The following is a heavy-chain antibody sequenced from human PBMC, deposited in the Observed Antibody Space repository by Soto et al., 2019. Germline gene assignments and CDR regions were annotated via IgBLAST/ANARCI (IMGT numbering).Heavy chain of an antibody. Sequence: PSETQSLTCTVSGGSISSSSYYWGWIRQPPGKGLEWIGSIYYSGSTYYNPSLKSRVTISVDTSKNQFSLKLSSVTAADTAVYYCARRLGRYFDWLFGSYGAFDIWGQGTMVTVSS. CDR1: GGSISSSSYY. CDR3: ARRLGRYFDWLFGSYGAFDI. J-gene: IGHJ3*02. CDR2: IYYSGST. D-gene: IGHD3-9*01. V-gene: IGHV4-39*01.